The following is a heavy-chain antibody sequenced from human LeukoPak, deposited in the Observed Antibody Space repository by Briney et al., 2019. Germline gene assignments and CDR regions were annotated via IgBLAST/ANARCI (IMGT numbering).Heavy chain of an antibody. J-gene: IGHJ4*02. Sequence: PSETLSLTCSVSGGSISSSNYYWSWIRQPAGKGLEWIGRIYTSGSTNYNPSLKSRVTISVDTSKNQFSLKLSSVTAADTAVYYCARGSGSESSYYFDYWGQGTLVTVSS. CDR1: GGSISSSNYY. CDR3: ARGSGSESSYYFDY. D-gene: IGHD3-10*01. CDR2: IYTSGST. V-gene: IGHV4-61*02.